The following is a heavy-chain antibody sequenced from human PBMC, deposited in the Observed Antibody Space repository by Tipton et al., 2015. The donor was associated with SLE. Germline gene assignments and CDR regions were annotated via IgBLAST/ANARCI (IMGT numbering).Heavy chain of an antibody. CDR3: AHANWGTNFDY. CDR2: IYYSGST. CDR1: GGSISSSSYY. Sequence: TLSLTCTVSGGSISSSSYYWAWIRQPPGKGLEWIGSIYYSGSTYYNPSLESRVTILVDTSKNQFSLKLSSVTAADTAVFYCAHANWGTNFDYWGQGTLVTVSS. V-gene: IGHV4-39*07. J-gene: IGHJ4*02. D-gene: IGHD7-27*01.